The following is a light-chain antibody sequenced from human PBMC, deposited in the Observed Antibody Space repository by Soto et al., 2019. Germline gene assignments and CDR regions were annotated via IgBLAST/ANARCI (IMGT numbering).Light chain of an antibody. V-gene: IGLV1-51*01. CDR1: SSKIGTNY. CDR2: DSD. Sequence: QSVLTQPPSVSAAPGQKVIISCSGSSSKIGTNYVSWYQQLPGTAPKLLIYDSDKRPSGIPDRFSGSRSGSSATLGITGLQTGDEADYYCGSWDSSLSAVVFGGGTKLTVL. J-gene: IGLJ2*01. CDR3: GSWDSSLSAVV.